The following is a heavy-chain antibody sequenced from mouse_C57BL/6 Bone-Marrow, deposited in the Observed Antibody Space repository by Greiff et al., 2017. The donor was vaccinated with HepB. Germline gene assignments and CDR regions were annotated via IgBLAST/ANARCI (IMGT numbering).Heavy chain of an antibody. CDR3: AMLYYYGSRRTWFAY. Sequence: VQLQQPGAELVKPGASVKVSCKASGYTFTSYWMHWVKQRPGQGLEWIGRIHPSDSATNYNQKFKGKATLTVDKSSSTAYRQLSSLTSEDSAVYYCAMLYYYGSRRTWFAYWGQGTLVTVSA. D-gene: IGHD1-1*01. CDR2: IHPSDSAT. V-gene: IGHV1-74*01. J-gene: IGHJ3*01. CDR1: GYTFTSYW.